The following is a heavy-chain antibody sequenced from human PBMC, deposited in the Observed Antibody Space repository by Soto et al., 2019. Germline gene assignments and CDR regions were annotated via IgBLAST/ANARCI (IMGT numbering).Heavy chain of an antibody. V-gene: IGHV4-59*01. CDR3: ARVPRWVGSSWLWYFDY. CDR1: GGSISSYY. D-gene: IGHD6-13*01. Sequence: PSETLFLTCTVSGGSISSYYWSWIRQPPGKGLEWIGYIYYSGSTNYNPSLKSRVTISVDTSKNQFSLKLSSVTAADTAVYYCARVPRWVGSSWLWYFDYWGQGTLVTVSS. CDR2: IYYSGST. J-gene: IGHJ4*02.